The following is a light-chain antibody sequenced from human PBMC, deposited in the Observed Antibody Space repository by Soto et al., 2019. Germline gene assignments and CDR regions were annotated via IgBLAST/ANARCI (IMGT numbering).Light chain of an antibody. J-gene: IGLJ2*01. V-gene: IGLV3-21*02. CDR1: NIGSKS. CDR2: DDS. CDR3: NSYTSSSTLV. Sequence: SYVLTQPPSVSVAPGQTARITCGGNNIGSKSVHWYQQKPGQAPVLVVYDDSDRPSGIPERFSGSKSGNTASLTISGLQPEDEADYYCNSYTSSSTLVFGGGTQLTVL.